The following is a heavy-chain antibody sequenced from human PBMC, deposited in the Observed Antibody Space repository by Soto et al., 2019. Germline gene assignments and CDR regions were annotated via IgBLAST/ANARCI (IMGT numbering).Heavy chain of an antibody. Sequence: ASVKVSCKASGYTFTSYDINWVRQATGQGLEWMGWMNPNSGNTGYAQKFQGRVTMTRNTSISTAYMELSSLRSEDTAVYYCARANLRHPITGTPTDTYYYYYMDVWG. D-gene: IGHD1-20*01. V-gene: IGHV1-8*01. CDR3: ARANLRHPITGTPTDTYYYYYMDV. CDR1: GYTFTSYD. J-gene: IGHJ6*03. CDR2: MNPNSGNT.